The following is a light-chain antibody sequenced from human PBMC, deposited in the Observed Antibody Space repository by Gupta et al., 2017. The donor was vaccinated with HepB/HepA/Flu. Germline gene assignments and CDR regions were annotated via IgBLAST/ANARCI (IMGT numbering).Light chain of an antibody. V-gene: IGLV1-44*01. J-gene: IGLJ2*01. CDR3: AAWDDSLNGVV. Sequence: QSVLTQPPYASGTPGQRVTISCSGSSSNVEGNTVSWYQQLPGTAPKLLIYSHNQRPSGVPDRFFGSKSGTSASLAISGLQSEDEADYYCAAWDDSLNGVVFGGGTKLTVL. CDR2: SHN. CDR1: SSNVEGNT.